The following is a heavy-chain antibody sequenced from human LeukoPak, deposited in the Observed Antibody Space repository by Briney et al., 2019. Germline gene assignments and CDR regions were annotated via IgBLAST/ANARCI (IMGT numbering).Heavy chain of an antibody. CDR2: LYSDGNT. V-gene: IGHV3-53*01. D-gene: IGHD1-14*01. CDR1: GFTVITND. CDR3: ARGVEPLAANTLAY. J-gene: IGHJ4*02. Sequence: GGSLRLSCPASGFTVITNDMTWVRQAPGKGLKWVSVLYSDGNTKYADSVQGRFTISRDNSKNTLYLEMNSLSPDDTAVYYCARGVEPLAANTLAYWGQGTLVTVSS.